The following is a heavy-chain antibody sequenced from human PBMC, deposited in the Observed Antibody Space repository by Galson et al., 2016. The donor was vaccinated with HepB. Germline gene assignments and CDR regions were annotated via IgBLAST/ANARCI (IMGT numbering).Heavy chain of an antibody. CDR3: AREVTYCSGGGCYYFDY. D-gene: IGHD2-15*01. V-gene: IGHV3-30-3*01. Sequence: SLRLSCAASGFMFSSYAMHWVRQAPGKGLEWVAFVSYDGTNQYYTDSVKGRFTISRDNSKSTLYLQMNGLRPEDSALYYCAREVTYCSGGGCYYFDYWGRGTLVTVSS. J-gene: IGHJ4*02. CDR1: GFMFSSYA. CDR2: VSYDGTNQ.